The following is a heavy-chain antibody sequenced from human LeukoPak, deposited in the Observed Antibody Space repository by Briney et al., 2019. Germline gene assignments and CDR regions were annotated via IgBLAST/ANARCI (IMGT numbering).Heavy chain of an antibody. J-gene: IGHJ4*02. Sequence: GGPLRLSCAPSGFTFCSQNMNWLRHAPGKGLVGVSFICSSSTYIYYADSVKGRFPISIDNAKTSLYLQMNSRRAEDTAVYYCARAPGYRGFLDYWGQGTLVTVSS. V-gene: IGHV3-21*01. CDR1: GFTFCSQN. CDR3: ARAPGYRGFLDY. D-gene: IGHD6-13*01. CDR2: ICSSSTYI.